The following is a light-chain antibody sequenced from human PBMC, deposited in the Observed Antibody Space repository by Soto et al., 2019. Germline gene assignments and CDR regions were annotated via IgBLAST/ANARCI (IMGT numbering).Light chain of an antibody. V-gene: IGKV3D-20*02. CDR1: HSVISSF. J-gene: IGKJ5*01. CDR3: QQRSNWTRT. Sequence: EIVLTQSPGTLALSQGERATLSXRASHSVISSFLASFQQKPGXAPRLXXYGXSSRATGSPDRLSGSGSGTDFTLTINRLEPEYFAVYYCQQRSNWTRTFGQGTRLEIK. CDR2: GXS.